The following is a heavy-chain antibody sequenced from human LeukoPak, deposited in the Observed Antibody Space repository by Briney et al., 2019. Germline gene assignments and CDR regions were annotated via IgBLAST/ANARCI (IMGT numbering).Heavy chain of an antibody. D-gene: IGHD6-19*01. CDR3: ARGEYSGGWYYDY. J-gene: IGHJ4*02. CDR2: ISGSGGST. CDR1: GFTFSSYA. Sequence: PGGSLRLSCAASGFTFSSYAMSWVRQAPGKGLEWVSAISGSGGSTYYADSVKGRFTISRDNSKNTLYLQMNSLRAEDTAVYYCARGEYSGGWYYDYWGQGTLVTVSS. V-gene: IGHV3-23*01.